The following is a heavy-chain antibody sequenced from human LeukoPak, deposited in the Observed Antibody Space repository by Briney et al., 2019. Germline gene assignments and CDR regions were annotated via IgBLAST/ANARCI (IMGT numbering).Heavy chain of an antibody. CDR3: ARESTTVTTFDY. CDR2: IYYSGST. Sequence: PSQTLSLTCTVSGGSISSGGYYWSWIRQHPGKGLEWIGYIYYSGSTNYNPSLKSRVTISVDTSKNQFSLKLSSVTAADTAVYYCARESTTVTTFDYWGQGTLVTVSS. V-gene: IGHV4-31*03. D-gene: IGHD4-11*01. J-gene: IGHJ4*02. CDR1: GGSISSGGYY.